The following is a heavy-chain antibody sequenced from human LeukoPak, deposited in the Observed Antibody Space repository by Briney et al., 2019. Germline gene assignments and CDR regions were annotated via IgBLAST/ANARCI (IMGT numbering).Heavy chain of an antibody. CDR1: GGSISSGSYY. D-gene: IGHD5-24*01. CDR2: IYTSGST. J-gene: IGHJ6*03. Sequence: PSQTLSLTCTVSGGSISSGSYYWSWIRQPAGKGLEWIGRIYTSGSTNYNPSLKSRVTISVDTSKNRFSLKLSSVTAADTAVYYCASVRVEMATSYYYYYYMDVWGKGTTVTVSS. CDR3: ASVRVEMATSYYYYYYMDV. V-gene: IGHV4-61*02.